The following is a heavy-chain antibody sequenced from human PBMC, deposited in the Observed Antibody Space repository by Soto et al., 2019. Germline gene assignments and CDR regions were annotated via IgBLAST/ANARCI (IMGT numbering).Heavy chain of an antibody. D-gene: IGHD1-26*01. J-gene: IGHJ5*02. V-gene: IGHV3-23*01. CDR2: ISGSGGST. CDR1: GFTFSSYA. Sequence: EVQLLESGGGLVQPGGSLRLSCAASGFTFSSYAMSWVRQAPGKGLEWVSVISGSGGSTYYADSVKGRFTISRDNSKNTLYLQMNSRRAEDTAVYYCAKGQGGLLAERDWFDPWGQGTLVTVSS. CDR3: AKGQGGLLAERDWFDP.